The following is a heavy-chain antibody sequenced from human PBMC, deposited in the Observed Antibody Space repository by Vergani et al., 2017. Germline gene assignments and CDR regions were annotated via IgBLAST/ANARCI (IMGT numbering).Heavy chain of an antibody. CDR1: GYTFTSYY. J-gene: IGHJ6*02. D-gene: IGHD3-22*01. CDR3: ARGRYYDSSGYFARYYYYCMDV. Sequence: QVQLVQSGAEVKKPGASVKVSCKASGYTFTSYYMHWVRQAPGQGLEWMGIINTSGGSTSYAQKFQGRVTMTRDTSTSTVYMELSSLRSEDTAVYYCARGRYYDSSGYFARYYYYCMDVWGQGTTVTVSS. V-gene: IGHV1-46*01. CDR2: INTSGGST.